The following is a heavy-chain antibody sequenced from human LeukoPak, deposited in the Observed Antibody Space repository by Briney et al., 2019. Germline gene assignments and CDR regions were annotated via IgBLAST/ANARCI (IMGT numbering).Heavy chain of an antibody. V-gene: IGHV4-4*07. CDR2: IYTSGST. D-gene: IGHD1-1*01. CDR3: ARGEERPTLWFDP. CDR1: GFTFSSYW. Sequence: GSLRLSCAASGFTFSSYWMSWIRQPAGKGLEWIGRIYTSGSTNYNPSLKSRVTISVDTSKNQFSLKLSSVTAADTAVYYCARGEERPTLWFDPWGQGTLVTVSS. J-gene: IGHJ5*02.